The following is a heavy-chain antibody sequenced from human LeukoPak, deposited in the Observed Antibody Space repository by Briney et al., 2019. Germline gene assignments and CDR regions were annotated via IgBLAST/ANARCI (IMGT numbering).Heavy chain of an antibody. CDR1: GFTFSSYE. D-gene: IGHD1-1*01. Sequence: GGSLRLSCVASGFTFSSYEMNWVRQAPGKGLEWVSYISSSGSNIYYADSVKGRLTISRDNAKNSLYLQMNSLRAEDTAVYYCAREGIGRYYYYYYMDVWGKGTTVTISS. CDR3: AREGIGRYYYYYYMDV. CDR2: ISSSGSNI. V-gene: IGHV3-48*03. J-gene: IGHJ6*03.